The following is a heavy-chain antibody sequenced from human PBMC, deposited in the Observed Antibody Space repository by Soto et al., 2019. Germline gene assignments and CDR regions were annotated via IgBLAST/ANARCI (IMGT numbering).Heavy chain of an antibody. J-gene: IGHJ6*03. V-gene: IGHV3-74*01. CDR2: INSDGSST. D-gene: IGHD4-17*01. CDR3: ARVGTVTTRNYYYYYMDV. CDR1: GFTFSSYW. Sequence: GGSLRLSCAASGFTFSSYWMHWVRQAPGKGLVWVSRINSDGSSTSYADSVKGRFTISRDNAKNTLYLQMNSLRAEDTAVYYCARVGTVTTRNYYYYYMDVWGKGTTVTVSS.